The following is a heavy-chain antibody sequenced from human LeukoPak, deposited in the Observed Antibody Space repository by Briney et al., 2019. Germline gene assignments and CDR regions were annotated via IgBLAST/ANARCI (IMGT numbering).Heavy chain of an antibody. CDR2: INSDGSST. Sequence: GGSLRLSCAASGFTFSSYWMHWVRQAPGKGLVWVSRINSDGSSTSYADSVKGRFTISRDNAKNSLYLQMNSLRAEDTAVYYCATEVERVVAATPPDYWGQGTLVTVSS. CDR1: GFTFSSYW. V-gene: IGHV3-74*01. CDR3: ATEVERVVAATPPDY. J-gene: IGHJ4*02. D-gene: IGHD2-15*01.